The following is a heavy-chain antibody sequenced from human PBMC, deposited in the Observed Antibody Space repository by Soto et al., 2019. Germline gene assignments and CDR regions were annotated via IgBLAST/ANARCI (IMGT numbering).Heavy chain of an antibody. CDR3: ASQPYYHTSGPYYAFDV. CDR1: GGSISSGGYY. Sequence: QVQLQESGPGLVKPSETLSLTCTVSGGSISSGGYYWSWIRQHPGKGLEWIGYIYYSGSTYYNPALKSRVTISVDTSQNQFSLNLSSVTAADTAVYYCASQPYYHTSGPYYAFDVWGRGTMVTVSS. V-gene: IGHV4-31*03. D-gene: IGHD3-10*01. CDR2: IYYSGST. J-gene: IGHJ3*01.